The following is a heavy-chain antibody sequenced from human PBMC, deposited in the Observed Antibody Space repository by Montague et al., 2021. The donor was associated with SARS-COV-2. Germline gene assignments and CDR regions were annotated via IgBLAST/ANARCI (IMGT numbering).Heavy chain of an antibody. CDR3: ARREYSYGWGD. CDR2: VDYSGXT. D-gene: IGHD5-18*01. Sequence: SETLSLTCTVTGGPISGSSDYWGWIRQSRGKGLESIASVDYSGXTXYXXSLKSRLTISVDTSKNQFSLKLNSVTAADTALYYCARREYSYGWGDWGQGTLVAGSS. J-gene: IGHJ4*02. V-gene: IGHV4-39*01. CDR1: GGPISGSSDY.